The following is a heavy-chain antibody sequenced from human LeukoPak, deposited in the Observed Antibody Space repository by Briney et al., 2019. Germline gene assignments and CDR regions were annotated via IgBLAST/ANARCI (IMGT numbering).Heavy chain of an antibody. CDR2: IYPGNSDT. V-gene: IGHV5-51*01. D-gene: IGHD6-13*01. CDR3: ARNGAAGTPNRFFNWFDP. J-gene: IGHJ5*02. Sequence: GESLQISCKGSGYSFTTSWIAWMRQMPGKGLEWMGLIYPGNSDTRYSPSFQGQVTISADKSIDTAYLQWSSLQASNTAIYYCARNGAAGTPNRFFNWFDPWGQGSLVTVSS. CDR1: GYSFTTSW.